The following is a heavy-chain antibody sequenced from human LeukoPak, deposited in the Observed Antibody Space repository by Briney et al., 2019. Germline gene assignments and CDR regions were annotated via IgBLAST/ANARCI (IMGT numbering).Heavy chain of an antibody. CDR3: ARDFGYSSGWYMEYYYYMDV. V-gene: IGHV4-34*01. CDR2: INHSGST. J-gene: IGHJ6*03. CDR1: GGSFSGYY. Sequence: PSETLSLTCAVYGGSFSGYYWSWIRQPPGKGLEWIGEINHSGSTNYNPSLKSRVTISVDTSKNQFSLQLNSVTPEDTAVYYCARDFGYSSGWYMEYYYYMDVWGKGTTVTISS. D-gene: IGHD6-19*01.